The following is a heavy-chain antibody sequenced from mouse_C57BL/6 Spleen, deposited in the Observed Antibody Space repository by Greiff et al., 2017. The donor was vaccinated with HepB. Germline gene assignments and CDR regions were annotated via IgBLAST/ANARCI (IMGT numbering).Heavy chain of an antibody. Sequence: VQGVESGPGLVAPSQCLSITCTASGFSLTSYGVHWVRQPPGKGLEWLVVIWSDGSTTYNSALKTRLSISKDNSNSQVFLKMNSLQTDDTAMYYCARQGYDYDGYWYFDVWGTGTTVTVSS. CDR2: IWSDGST. J-gene: IGHJ1*03. V-gene: IGHV2-6*02. CDR1: GFSLTSYG. CDR3: ARQGYDYDGYWYFDV. D-gene: IGHD2-4*01.